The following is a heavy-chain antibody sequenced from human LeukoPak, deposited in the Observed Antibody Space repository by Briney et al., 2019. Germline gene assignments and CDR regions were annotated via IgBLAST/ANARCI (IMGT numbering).Heavy chain of an antibody. CDR2: INPSGGST. CDR1: GYTFTNYY. J-gene: IGHJ4*02. D-gene: IGHD5-12*01. V-gene: IGHV1-46*01. Sequence: WASVKVSCKASGYTFTNYYMHWVRQAPGQGLEWMGMINPSGGSTTYAQKLQGRVTMTRDTSTSTVYMELSILRSEDTAVYYCARDPWARYYFDYWGQGTLVTVSS. CDR3: ARDPWARYYFDY.